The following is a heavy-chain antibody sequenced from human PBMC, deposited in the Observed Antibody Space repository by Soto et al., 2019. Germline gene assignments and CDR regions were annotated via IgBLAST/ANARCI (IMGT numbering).Heavy chain of an antibody. J-gene: IGHJ4*02. Sequence: ASVKVSCKASGYTFTSYDINWVRQATGQGLEWMGWMNPNSGNTGYAQKFQGRVTMTRNTSISTAYMELSSLRSEDTAVYYCARAPRDSGWLYFDYWGQGTLVTVSS. CDR1: GYTFTSYD. CDR2: MNPNSGNT. D-gene: IGHD6-19*01. V-gene: IGHV1-8*01. CDR3: ARAPRDSGWLYFDY.